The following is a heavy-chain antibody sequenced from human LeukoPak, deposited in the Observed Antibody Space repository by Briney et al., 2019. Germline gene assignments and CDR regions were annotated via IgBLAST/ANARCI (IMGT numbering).Heavy chain of an antibody. CDR1: GFTFSNAW. J-gene: IGHJ3*02. D-gene: IGHD3-22*01. Sequence: GGSLRLSCAASGFTFSNAWMSWVCQAPGKGLEWVGRIKSKTDGGTTDYAAPVKGRFTISRDDSKNTLYLQMNSLKTEDTAVYYCTTDYDSAPDAFDIWGQGTMVTVSS. CDR3: TTDYDSAPDAFDI. CDR2: IKSKTDGGTT. V-gene: IGHV3-15*01.